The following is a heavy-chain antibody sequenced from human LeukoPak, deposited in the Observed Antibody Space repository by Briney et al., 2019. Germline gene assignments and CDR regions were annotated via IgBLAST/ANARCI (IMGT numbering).Heavy chain of an antibody. D-gene: IGHD2-8*01. CDR3: AKDPRGCTNGVCYTHWFDP. J-gene: IGHJ5*02. Sequence: PGGSLRHSCAASGFTFSSYAMSWVRQAPGKGLEWVSAISGSGGSTYYADSVKGRFTISRDNSKNTLYLQMNSLRAEDTAVYYCAKDPRGCTNGVCYTHWFDPWGQGTLVTVSS. CDR2: ISGSGGST. CDR1: GFTFSSYA. V-gene: IGHV3-23*01.